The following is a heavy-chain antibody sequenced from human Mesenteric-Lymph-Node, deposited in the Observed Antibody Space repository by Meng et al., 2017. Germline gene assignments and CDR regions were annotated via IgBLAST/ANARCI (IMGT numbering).Heavy chain of an antibody. CDR3: ARNVRLRDGYNSDY. J-gene: IGHJ4*02. V-gene: IGHV3-21*01. CDR2: ISSSSSYI. CDR1: GFTFSSYS. D-gene: IGHD5-24*01. Sequence: EVQLVESGGGLVKPGGSLRRSCAASGFTFSSYSMNWVRQAPGKGLEWVSSISSSSSYIYYADSVKGRFTIPRDNAKNSLYLQMNSLRAEDTAVYYCARNVRLRDGYNSDYWGQGTLVTVSS.